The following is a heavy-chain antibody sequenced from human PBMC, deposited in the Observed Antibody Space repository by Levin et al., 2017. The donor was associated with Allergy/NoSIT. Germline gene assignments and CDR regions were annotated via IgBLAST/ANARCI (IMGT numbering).Heavy chain of an antibody. CDR3: ARLPNGDY. V-gene: IGHV3-53*01. D-gene: IGHD2-8*01. CDR2: IYSGGNT. J-gene: IGHJ4*02. CDR1: GFTVSSNY. Sequence: GGSLRLSCAASGFTVSSNYMSWVRQAPGKGLEWLSVIYSGGNTYYADSVRGRFTMSRDNSKNTLYLQMNSLRAGDTAVYYCARLPNGDYWGQGTLVTVSS.